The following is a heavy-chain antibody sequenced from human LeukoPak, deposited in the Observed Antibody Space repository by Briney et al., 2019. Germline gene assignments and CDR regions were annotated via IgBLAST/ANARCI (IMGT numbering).Heavy chain of an antibody. Sequence: GGSLRLSCVASGFTFPRYAMNWVRQAPGQGLEWVSAISGSGANTYYAESVKGRFTISRDNSKNTLYLQMNSLRAEDTAIYYCAKDLFLYPGCFECWGQGTLVTASS. CDR2: ISGSGANT. V-gene: IGHV3-23*01. J-gene: IGHJ4*02. CDR3: AKDLFLYPGCFEC. CDR1: GFTFPRYA. D-gene: IGHD3-3*01.